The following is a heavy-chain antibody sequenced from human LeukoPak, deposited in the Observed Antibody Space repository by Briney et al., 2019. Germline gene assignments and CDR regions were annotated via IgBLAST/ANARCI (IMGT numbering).Heavy chain of an antibody. Sequence: PSETLSLTCTASGGSINSGGYYWSWIRQHPGKGLEWIGYIYYSGSAYYNPSLKSQVTILIDTSKNQFSLKLSSVTAADTAVYYCARAPWGGGVDYWGQGTLVTVSS. J-gene: IGHJ4*02. CDR3: ARAPWGGGVDY. CDR2: IYYSGSA. D-gene: IGHD3-10*01. CDR1: GGSINSGGYY. V-gene: IGHV4-31*01.